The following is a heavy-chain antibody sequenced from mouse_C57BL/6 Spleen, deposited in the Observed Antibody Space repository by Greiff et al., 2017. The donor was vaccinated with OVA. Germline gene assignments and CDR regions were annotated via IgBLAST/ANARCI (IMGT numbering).Heavy chain of an antibody. D-gene: IGHD2-5*01. CDR1: GFTFSSYA. CDR3: ARDGGIVTGYFDV. CDR2: ISDGGSYT. V-gene: IGHV5-4*01. Sequence: EVKVEESGGGLVKPGGSLKLSCAASGFTFSSYAMSWVRQTPEKRLEWVATISDGGSYTYYPDNVKGRFTISRDNAKNNLYLQMSHLKSEDTAMYYCARDGGIVTGYFDVWGTGTTVTVSS. J-gene: IGHJ1*03.